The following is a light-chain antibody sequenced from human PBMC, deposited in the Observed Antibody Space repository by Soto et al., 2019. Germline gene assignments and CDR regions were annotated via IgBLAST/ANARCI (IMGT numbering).Light chain of an antibody. Sequence: QSVLTQPASVSGSPGQSITVSCTGTSSDVGGYNYVSWYQQHPGKAPKLMIYDVNNRPSGVSNRFSGSKSGNTASLTISGLQAEDEADYYCSSYTDSGSYVFGTGTKVTVL. V-gene: IGLV2-14*01. J-gene: IGLJ1*01. CDR3: SSYTDSGSYV. CDR2: DVN. CDR1: SSDVGGYNY.